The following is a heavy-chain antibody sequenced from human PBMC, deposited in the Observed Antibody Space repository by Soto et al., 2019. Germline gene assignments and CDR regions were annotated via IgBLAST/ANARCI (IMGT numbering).Heavy chain of an antibody. J-gene: IGHJ4*02. CDR1: GFTFSSYA. CDR2: ISGSGGST. V-gene: IGHV3-23*01. D-gene: IGHD4-17*01. Sequence: GGSLRLSCAASGFTFSSYAMSWVRQAPGRGLEWVSAISGSGGSTYYADSVKGRFTISRDNSKNTLYLQMNSLRAEDTAVYYCAKTPTVTTIFLLDYWGQGTLVTVSS. CDR3: AKTPTVTTIFLLDY.